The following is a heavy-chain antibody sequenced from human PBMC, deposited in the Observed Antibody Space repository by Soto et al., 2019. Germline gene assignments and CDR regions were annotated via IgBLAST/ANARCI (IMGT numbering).Heavy chain of an antibody. CDR1: GFTFSSYA. CDR2: ISGSGGNT. D-gene: IGHD6-6*01. CDR3: AKRITARSFDY. J-gene: IGHJ4*02. Sequence: GGSLRLSCTASGFTFSSYAMSWVRQAPGKGLEWVSAISGSGGNTYYADSVKGRFTISRDNSKNTLYLQMNSLRAEDTAVYYCAKRITARSFDYWGQGALVTVSS. V-gene: IGHV3-23*01.